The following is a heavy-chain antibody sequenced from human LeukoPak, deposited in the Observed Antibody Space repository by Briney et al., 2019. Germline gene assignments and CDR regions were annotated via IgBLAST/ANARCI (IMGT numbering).Heavy chain of an antibody. V-gene: IGHV3-23*01. Sequence: GGSLRLSCAGSGFTFSSYAMSWVRQAPGKGLEWVSAISDTGATTYDADSVKGRFTISRDNSRSTLYLQINSLRAEDTALYYCAKDTSLGRYCTNGVCSPFDYWGQGTLVTVSS. CDR3: AKDTSLGRYCTNGVCSPFDY. D-gene: IGHD2-8*01. J-gene: IGHJ4*02. CDR2: ISDTGATT. CDR1: GFTFSSYA.